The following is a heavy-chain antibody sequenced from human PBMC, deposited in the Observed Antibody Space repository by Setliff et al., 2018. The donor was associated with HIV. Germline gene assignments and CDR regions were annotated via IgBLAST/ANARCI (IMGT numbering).Heavy chain of an antibody. CDR2: MYYSGST. Sequence: PSETLSLTCTVSNGSISSHYWSWIRQPPGKGLEWIGNMYYSGSTNYNPSPKIRVTISVDRSQNHFSLKLSSVTAADTAVYYCAREVDYYDSSRYLLLYYFDSWGQGTLVTVSS. V-gene: IGHV4-59*11. CDR3: AREVDYYDSSRYLLLYYFDS. CDR1: NGSISSHY. J-gene: IGHJ4*02. D-gene: IGHD3-22*01.